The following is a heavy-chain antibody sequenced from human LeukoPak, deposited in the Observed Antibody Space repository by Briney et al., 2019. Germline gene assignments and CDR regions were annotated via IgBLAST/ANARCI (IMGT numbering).Heavy chain of an antibody. CDR1: GFTFSSYA. CDR2: LRGDGET. D-gene: IGHD3-3*01. V-gene: IGHV3-23*01. J-gene: IGHJ4*02. CDR3: AKASWVSSADAVL. Sequence: GSLGLSCAASGFTFSSYAMSWVRQAPARGLEWVSSLRGDGETFYADSVKGRFTLSRDESRNTVYLQMNNLRVEDTAVYFCAKASWVSSADAVLWGQGTLVTVSS.